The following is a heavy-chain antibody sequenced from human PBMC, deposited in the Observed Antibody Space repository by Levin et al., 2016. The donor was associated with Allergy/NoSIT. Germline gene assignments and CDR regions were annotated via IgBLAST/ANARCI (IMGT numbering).Heavy chain of an antibody. CDR3: ARSPPGPRGFGYCSSGMCCDYDY. V-gene: IGHV3-30*14. D-gene: IGHD2-15*01. Sequence: GGSLRLSCAASGFTFSSYAMHWVRQAPGKGLEWVAVISYDGSNKYYADSVKARFTISRDDSMNTLYLQMNKLRVEDTAVYYCARSPPGPRGFGYCSSGMCCDYDYWGQGTLVTVSS. CDR1: GFTFSSYA. J-gene: IGHJ4*02. CDR2: ISYDGSNK.